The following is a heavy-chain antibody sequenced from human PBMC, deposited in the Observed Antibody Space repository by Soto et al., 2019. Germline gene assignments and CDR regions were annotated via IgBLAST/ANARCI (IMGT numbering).Heavy chain of an antibody. CDR2: INPSGGIT. J-gene: IGHJ5*02. CDR3: XXXXXXVGXTPPPAFGWWFDP. V-gene: IGHV1-46*01. Sequence: QVQLVQSGAEVRKPGASVTVSCKASGYTLTSYFIHWVXXXPGXGLEWMGIINPSGGITNYAQKFQGRVTMTRDTFTSTXXXXXSXXXXXXXAXXXXXXXXXXVGXTPPPAFGWWFDPWGQGTLVTVSS. CDR1: GYTLTSYF. D-gene: IGHD1-26*01.